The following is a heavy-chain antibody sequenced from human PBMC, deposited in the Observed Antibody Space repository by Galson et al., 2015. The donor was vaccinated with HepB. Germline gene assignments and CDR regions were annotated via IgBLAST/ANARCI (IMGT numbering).Heavy chain of an antibody. CDR3: ARGEGRIDIVVVPAAIVY. Sequence: SLRLSCAASGFTFSSYSMNWVRQAPGKGLEWVSSISSSSSYIYYADSVKGRFTISRDNAKNSLYLQMNSLRAEDTAVYYCARGEGRIDIVVVPAAIVYWGQGTLVTVSS. V-gene: IGHV3-21*01. CDR1: GFTFSSYS. CDR2: ISSSSSYI. J-gene: IGHJ4*02. D-gene: IGHD2-2*01.